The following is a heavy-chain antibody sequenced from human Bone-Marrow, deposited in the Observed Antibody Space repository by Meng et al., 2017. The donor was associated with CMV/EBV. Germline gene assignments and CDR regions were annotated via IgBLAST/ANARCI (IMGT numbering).Heavy chain of an antibody. CDR1: GFTFSSYA. CDR2: ISYDGSNK. V-gene: IGHV3-30*04. D-gene: IGHD1-14*01. Sequence: GESLKISCAASGFTFSSYAMHWVRQAPGKGLEWVAVISYDGSNKYYADSVKGRFTISRDNSKNTLYLQMNSLRAEDTAVYYCAKETSLTTSWYYYGMDVWGQGTTVAASS. J-gene: IGHJ6*02. CDR3: AKETSLTTSWYYYGMDV.